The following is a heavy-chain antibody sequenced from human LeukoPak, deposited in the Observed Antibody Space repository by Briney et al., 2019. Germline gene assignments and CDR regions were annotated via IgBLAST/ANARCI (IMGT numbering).Heavy chain of an antibody. D-gene: IGHD4-23*01. V-gene: IGHV3-48*04. CDR2: ISSSGSTI. Sequence: PGGSLRLSCAASGFTFSSYGMHWVRQAPGKGLEWVSYISSSGSTIYYADSVKGRFTISRDNAKNSLYLQMNSLRAEDTAVYYCARGGVVTPYYYYYMDVWGKGTTVTVSS. CDR3: ARGGVVTPYYYYYMDV. J-gene: IGHJ6*03. CDR1: GFTFSSYG.